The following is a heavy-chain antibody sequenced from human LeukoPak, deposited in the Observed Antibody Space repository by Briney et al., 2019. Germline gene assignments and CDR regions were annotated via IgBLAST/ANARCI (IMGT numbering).Heavy chain of an antibody. CDR1: GGSISSSSYY. D-gene: IGHD3-10*01. CDR3: ARQSGKMMVRGVIITYYYYYYMDV. V-gene: IGHV4-39*01. CDR2: IYYSGST. Sequence: PSETLSLTCTVSGGSISSSSYYWGWIRQPPGKGLEWIGSIYYSGSTYYNPSLKSRVTISVDTSKNQFSLKLSSVTAADTAVYYCARQSGKMMVRGVIITYYYYYYMDVWGKGTTVTISS. J-gene: IGHJ6*03.